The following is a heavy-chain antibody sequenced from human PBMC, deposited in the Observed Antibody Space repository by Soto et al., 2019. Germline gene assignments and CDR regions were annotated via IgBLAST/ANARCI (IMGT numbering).Heavy chain of an antibody. Sequence: QVQLVQSGPEVKKPGASVRVSCMTSGYAFTSYGVNWVRQAPGQGLDWMGWIAPHSGRTTYLPKFQGRVTITADAATNTAYMELGSISSDDTGIDSCARAATGSYHSAYWGQGTVVTVSS. D-gene: IGHD3-10*01. CDR1: GYAFTSYG. CDR3: ARAATGSYHSAY. J-gene: IGHJ4*02. CDR2: IAPHSGRT. V-gene: IGHV1-18*04.